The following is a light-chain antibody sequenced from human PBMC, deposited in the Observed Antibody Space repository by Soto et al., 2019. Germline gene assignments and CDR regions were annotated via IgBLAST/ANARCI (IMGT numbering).Light chain of an antibody. CDR3: QQYNNYLWT. V-gene: IGKV1-5*03. J-gene: IGKJ1*01. CDR2: KAS. CDR1: QSISSW. Sequence: DIQMTQSPSTLSASVGDRVTITCRASQSISSWLAWYQQKPGKAPKLLIYKASSLESGVPSRFSGSGSGTEFTLTISRLQPDDVATYYCQQYNNYLWTFGQGTKVEIK.